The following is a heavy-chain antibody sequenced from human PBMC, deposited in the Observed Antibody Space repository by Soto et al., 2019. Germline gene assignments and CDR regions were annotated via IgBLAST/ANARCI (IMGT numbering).Heavy chain of an antibody. CDR2: ISFDGIQK. V-gene: IGHV3-30*17. CDR3: PRYYCSRNPCRNYYYYYGLSI. Sequence: PGGSLRLSCAGSGFILGDYALHWVRQAPGKGLEWLAVISFDGIQKYYADSVQGRFTISRDDSQNTLYLEMNSLIAGDTAVYYCPRYYCSRNPCRNYYYYYGLSIWGRG. CDR1: GFILGDYA. D-gene: IGHD3-10*01. J-gene: IGHJ6*04.